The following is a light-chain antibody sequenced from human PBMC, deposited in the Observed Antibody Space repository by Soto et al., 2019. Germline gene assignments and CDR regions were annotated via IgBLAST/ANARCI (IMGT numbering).Light chain of an antibody. CDR3: QQYNSYPPT. CDR2: KAS. J-gene: IGKJ4*01. Sequence: DIQMTQSPSTLSASVGDRVTITCRASRSMSSGLAWYQQKPGKAPKLLIYKASTLQSGVPSRFSGSGSETEFTLTISSLQPDDFAPYYCQQYNSYPPTFGGGTKVAIK. CDR1: RSMSSG. V-gene: IGKV1-5*03.